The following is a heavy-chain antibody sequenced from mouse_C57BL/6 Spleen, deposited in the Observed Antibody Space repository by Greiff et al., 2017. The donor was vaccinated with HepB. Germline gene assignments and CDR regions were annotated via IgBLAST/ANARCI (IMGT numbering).Heavy chain of an antibody. CDR3: ARSYYGSSYPAWFAY. CDR2: INPSSGYT. J-gene: IGHJ3*01. V-gene: IGHV1-7*01. Sequence: VKLVESGAELAKPGASVKLSCKASGYTFTSYWMHWVKQRPGQGLEWIGYINPSSGYTKYNQKFKDKATLTADKSSSTAYMQLSSLTYEDSAVYYCARSYYGSSYPAWFAYWGQGTLVTVSA. D-gene: IGHD1-1*01. CDR1: GYTFTSYW.